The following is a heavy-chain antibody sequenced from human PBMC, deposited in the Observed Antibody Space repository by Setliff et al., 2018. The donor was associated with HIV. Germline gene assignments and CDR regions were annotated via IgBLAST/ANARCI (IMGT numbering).Heavy chain of an antibody. CDR3: AGVLSSGYYDGP. V-gene: IGHV4-59*02. Sequence: TLSLTCTVSGASVNSHYWAWIRRPPGKGLEWIGSLYYSGNTNYNPSLKSRVTISADTSKNQFSLKLRSVTAADTAVYYCAGVLSSGYYDGPWGQGTLVTVSS. CDR2: LYYSGNT. D-gene: IGHD3-22*01. CDR1: GASVNSHY. J-gene: IGHJ5*02.